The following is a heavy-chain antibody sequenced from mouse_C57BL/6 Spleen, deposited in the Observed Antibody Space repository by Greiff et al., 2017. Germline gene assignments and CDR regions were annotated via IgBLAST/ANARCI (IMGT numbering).Heavy chain of an antibody. CDR3: TRDVKAYYAMDY. J-gene: IGHJ4*01. Sequence: VQLQQSGAELVRPGASVTLSCKASGYTFTDYEMHWVKQTPVHGLEWIGAIDPETGGTAYNQKFKGKAILTADKSSSTAYMELRSLTSEASAVYSCTRDVKAYYAMDYWGQGTSVTVSS. V-gene: IGHV1-15*01. CDR2: IDPETGGT. D-gene: IGHD1-3*01. CDR1: GYTFTDYE.